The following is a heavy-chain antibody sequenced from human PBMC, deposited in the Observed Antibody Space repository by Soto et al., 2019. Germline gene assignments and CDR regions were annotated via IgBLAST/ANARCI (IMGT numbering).Heavy chain of an antibody. CDR3: AKGDCTNGVCYSGWFDP. Sequence: LRLSCAASGFTFSSYAMSWVRQAPGKGLEWVSAISGSGGSTYYADSVKGRFTISRDNSKNTLYLQMNSLRAEDTAVYYCAKGDCTNGVCYSGWFDPWGQGTLVTVSS. V-gene: IGHV3-23*01. CDR1: GFTFSSYA. D-gene: IGHD2-8*01. J-gene: IGHJ5*02. CDR2: ISGSGGST.